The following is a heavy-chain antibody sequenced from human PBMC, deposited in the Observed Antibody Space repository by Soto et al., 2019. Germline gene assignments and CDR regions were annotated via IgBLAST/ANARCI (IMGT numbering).Heavy chain of an antibody. J-gene: IGHJ4*02. CDR3: ARGQKSLQLWHY. V-gene: IGHV1-2*02. D-gene: IGHD5-18*01. Sequence: ASVKVSCKASGYTFTGYYMHWVRQAPGQGLEWMGWINPNSGGTNYAQRFQGRVTMTRDTSISTAYMELSRLRSDDTAVYYCARGQKSLQLWHYWGQGTLVTVSS. CDR2: INPNSGGT. CDR1: GYTFTGYY.